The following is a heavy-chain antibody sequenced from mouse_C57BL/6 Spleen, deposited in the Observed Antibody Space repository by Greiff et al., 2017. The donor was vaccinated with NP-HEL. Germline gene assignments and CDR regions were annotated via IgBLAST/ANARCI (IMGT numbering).Heavy chain of an antibody. CDR3: ARGELGRGAY. Sequence: EVKLVESGPGLVKPSQSLSLTCSVTGYSITSGYYWNWIRQFPGNKLEWMGYISYDGSNNYNPSLKNRISITRDTSKNQFFLKLNSVTTEDTATYYCARGELGRGAYWGQGTLVTVSA. CDR2: ISYDGSN. V-gene: IGHV3-6*01. J-gene: IGHJ3*01. D-gene: IGHD4-1*01. CDR1: GYSITSGYY.